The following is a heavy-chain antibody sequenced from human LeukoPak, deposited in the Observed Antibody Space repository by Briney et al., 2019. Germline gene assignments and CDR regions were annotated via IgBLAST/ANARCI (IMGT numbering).Heavy chain of an antibody. CDR2: IGTFNGET. Sequence: ASVKVSCKASGYTFTSYGITWVRQAPGQGLEWMGWIGTFNGETHSAQTFQGRLTMTRDTSTNTAYMELRSLTFDDTAVYFCSRSLWSDAFHIWGQGTMVSVSS. J-gene: IGHJ3*02. CDR3: SRSLWSDAFHI. CDR1: GYTFTSYG. D-gene: IGHD3-16*01. V-gene: IGHV1-18*01.